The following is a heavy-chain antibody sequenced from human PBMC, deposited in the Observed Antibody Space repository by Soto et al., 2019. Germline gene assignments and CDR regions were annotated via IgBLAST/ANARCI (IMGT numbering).Heavy chain of an antibody. V-gene: IGHV3-11*06. CDR1: GFTFSDYY. D-gene: IGHD6-6*01. CDR3: ARHRWRGYSSSSKFDY. J-gene: IGHJ4*02. Sequence: GGSLRLSCAASGFTFSDYYMSWIRQAPGKGLEWVSYISSSSSYTNYADSVKGRFTISRDDAKNSLYLQMNSLRAEDTAVYYCARHRWRGYSSSSKFDYWGQGTLVTVSS. CDR2: ISSSSSYT.